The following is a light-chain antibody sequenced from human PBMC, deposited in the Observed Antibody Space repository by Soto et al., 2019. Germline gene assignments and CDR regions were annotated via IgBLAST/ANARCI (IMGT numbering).Light chain of an antibody. CDR3: ATRDERLSGRV. CDR2: SDN. V-gene: IGLV1-44*01. J-gene: IGLJ3*02. Sequence: QSVLTQPPSASGTPGQRVTISCSGSSSNVGTNHVNWYQQLPGTAPKLLIYSDNQRPSGVPDRFSGSKSGTSASLAISGLQSEDEAYYYCATRDERLSGRVFGGGTKLTVL. CDR1: SSNVGTNH.